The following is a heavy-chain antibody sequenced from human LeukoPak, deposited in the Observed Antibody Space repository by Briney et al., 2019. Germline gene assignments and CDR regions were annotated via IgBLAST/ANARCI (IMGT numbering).Heavy chain of an antibody. V-gene: IGHV3-21*01. CDR2: ISSSSSYI. J-gene: IGHJ6*02. Sequence: GGSLRLSCAASGFTFSSYSMNWVRQAPGKGLEWVSSISSSSSYIYYADSVKGRFTISRDNAKNSLYLQMNSLRAEDTAVYYCAREVSSMITFGGVIVGEGMDVWGQGTTVTVSS. CDR3: AREVSSMITFGGVIVGEGMDV. CDR1: GFTFSSYS. D-gene: IGHD3-16*02.